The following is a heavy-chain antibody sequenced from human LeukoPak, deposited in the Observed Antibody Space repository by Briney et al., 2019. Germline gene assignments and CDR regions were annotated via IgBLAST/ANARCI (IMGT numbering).Heavy chain of an antibody. Sequence: SQTLSLTCTVSGGSISSSSYYWGWIRQPPGKGLEWIGSIYYSGSTYYNPSLKSRVTISVDTSKNQFSLKLSSVTAADTAVYYCARSPNSGYDPFDYWGQGTLVTVSS. CDR3: ARSPNSGYDPFDY. J-gene: IGHJ4*02. D-gene: IGHD5-12*01. CDR2: IYYSGST. CDR1: GGSISSSSYY. V-gene: IGHV4-39*01.